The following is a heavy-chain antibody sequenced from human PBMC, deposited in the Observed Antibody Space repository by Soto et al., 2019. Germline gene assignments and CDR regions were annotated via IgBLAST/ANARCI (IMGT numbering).Heavy chain of an antibody. CDR1: GFSVSGDY. Sequence: EVQLVESGGGLIQPGRSLRLSCAASGFSVSGDYMIWVRQAPGKGLEWVSLIYGDSSTYYADSVKGRFTISSDNSKNTGYLQMNTLRAEDTAVYYCARASGCRRSWGRWYFDLWGRGTLVTVSS. V-gene: IGHV3-53*01. CDR2: IYGDSST. CDR3: ARASGCRRSWGRWYFDL. D-gene: IGHD6-13*01. J-gene: IGHJ2*01.